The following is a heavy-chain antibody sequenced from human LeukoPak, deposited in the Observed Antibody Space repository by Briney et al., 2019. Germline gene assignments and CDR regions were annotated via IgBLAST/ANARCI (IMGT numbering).Heavy chain of an antibody. Sequence: GGSLRLSCAASGFTVSSNYMSWVRQAPGKGLEWVSVIYSGGSTYYADSVKGRFTISRDNSKSTLYLQMNSLRAEDTAVYYCARDGWIAAAGYWGQGTLVTVSS. CDR1: GFTVSSNY. D-gene: IGHD6-13*01. CDR2: IYSGGST. V-gene: IGHV3-66*02. CDR3: ARDGWIAAAGY. J-gene: IGHJ4*02.